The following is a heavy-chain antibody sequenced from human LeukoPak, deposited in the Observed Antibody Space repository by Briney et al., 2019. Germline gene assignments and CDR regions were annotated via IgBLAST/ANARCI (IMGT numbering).Heavy chain of an antibody. CDR1: GGSISSGDYY. V-gene: IGHV4-30-4*01. Sequence: SGTLSLTCAVSGGSISSGDYYWSWIRQPPGKGLEWIGYIYYSGSTYYNPSLKSRVTISVDTSKNQFSLKLSSVTAADTAVYYCARTVVTPHLFDYWGQGTLVTVSS. D-gene: IGHD4-23*01. CDR2: IYYSGST. J-gene: IGHJ4*02. CDR3: ARTVVTPHLFDY.